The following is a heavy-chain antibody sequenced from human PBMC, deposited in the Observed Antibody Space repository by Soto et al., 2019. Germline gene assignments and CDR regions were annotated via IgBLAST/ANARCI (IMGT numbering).Heavy chain of an antibody. J-gene: IGHJ5*02. V-gene: IGHV4-34*01. CDR1: GGSVNGYY. Sequence: SETLSLTCAVYGGSVNGYYWNWIRQPPWKGLEWIGEINHTGGTHYNPSLKSRVAMSVDTSKNQFSLRLSSVTAADTAIYYCATRITVFGLLIPPFDPWGQGTQVTSPQ. CDR2: INHTGGT. CDR3: ATRITVFGLLIPPFDP. D-gene: IGHD3-3*01.